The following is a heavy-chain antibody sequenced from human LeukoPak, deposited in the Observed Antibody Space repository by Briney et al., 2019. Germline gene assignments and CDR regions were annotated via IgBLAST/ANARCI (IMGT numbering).Heavy chain of an antibody. D-gene: IGHD3-16*01. V-gene: IGHV4-39*01. CDR3: ARAPRGIFDY. Sequence: SETLSLTCTVSGGSISSSSYYWGWIRQPPGKGLEWIGSIYYSGSTYYNPPLKSRVTISVDTSKNQFSLQLNSVTPEDTAVYYCARAPRGIFDYWGQGTLVTVSS. CDR2: IYYSGST. CDR1: GGSISSSSYY. J-gene: IGHJ4*02.